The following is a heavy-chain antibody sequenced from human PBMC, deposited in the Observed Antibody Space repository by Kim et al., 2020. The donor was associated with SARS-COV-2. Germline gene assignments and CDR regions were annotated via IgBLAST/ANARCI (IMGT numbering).Heavy chain of an antibody. D-gene: IGHD6-6*01. Sequence: SETLSLTCTVSGGSISSSSYYWGWIRQPPGKGLEWIGSIYYSGSTYYNPSLKSRVTISVDTSKNQFSLKLSSVTAADTAVYYCARPLSGSDSSSSRSGWFDPWGQGTLVTVSS. CDR3: ARPLSGSDSSSSRSGWFDP. CDR1: GGSISSSSYY. V-gene: IGHV4-39*01. CDR2: IYYSGST. J-gene: IGHJ5*02.